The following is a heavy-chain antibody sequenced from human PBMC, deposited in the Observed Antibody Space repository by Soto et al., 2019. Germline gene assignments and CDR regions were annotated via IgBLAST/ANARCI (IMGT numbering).Heavy chain of an antibody. D-gene: IGHD6-13*01. CDR3: ARCPFQQLVRGGWFDP. J-gene: IGHJ5*02. V-gene: IGHV1-69*01. CDR1: GGTFSSYA. CDR2: IIPIFGTA. Sequence: QVQLVQSGAEVKKPGSSVKVSCKASGGTFSSYANSWVRQAPGQGLEWMGGIIPIFGTANYAQKFQGRVTITADESTSTAYMELSNLRSEDTAVYYCARCPFQQLVRGGWFDPWGQGTLVTVSS.